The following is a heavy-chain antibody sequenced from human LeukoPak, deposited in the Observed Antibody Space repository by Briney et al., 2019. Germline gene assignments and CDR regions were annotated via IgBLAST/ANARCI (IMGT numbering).Heavy chain of an antibody. CDR2: IIPILGIA. V-gene: IGHV1-69*04. Sequence: SVKVSCKASGGTFSSYAISWVRQAPGQGLEWMGRIIPILGIANYAQKFQGRVTITADKSTSTAYMELSSLRSEDTAVYYCARSPAANNWFDPWGQGTLVTVSS. CDR3: ARSPAANNWFDP. J-gene: IGHJ5*02. CDR1: GGTFSSYA. D-gene: IGHD2-2*01.